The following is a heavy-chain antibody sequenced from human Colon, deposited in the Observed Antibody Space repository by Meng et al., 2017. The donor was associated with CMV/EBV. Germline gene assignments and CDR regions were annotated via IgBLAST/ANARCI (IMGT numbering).Heavy chain of an antibody. Sequence: GESLKISCAASGFTVSSNYMSWVRQAPGKGLEWVSVIYSGGSTYYADSVKGRFTISRDNSKNTLYLQMNSLRAEDTAVYYCARNYYASGTYWGDYYYYGMDVWGQGTTVTVSS. CDR2: IYSGGST. CDR3: ARNYYASGTYWGDYYYYGMDV. D-gene: IGHD3-10*01. J-gene: IGHJ6*02. V-gene: IGHV3-66*02. CDR1: GFTVSSNY.